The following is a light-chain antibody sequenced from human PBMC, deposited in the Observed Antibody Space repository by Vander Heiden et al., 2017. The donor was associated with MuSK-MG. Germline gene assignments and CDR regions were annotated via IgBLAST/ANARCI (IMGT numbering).Light chain of an antibody. J-gene: IGKJ1*01. Sequence: DIQMTQSPSTLSASVGDRVTITCRASESISTWLAWYQQKPGKAPKLQIYKASSLESGVPSRVSGSGSGTEFTLTISSLQPDDFATYYCQQYITWTFGQGTKVEIK. CDR2: KAS. CDR3: QQYITWT. CDR1: ESISTW. V-gene: IGKV1-5*03.